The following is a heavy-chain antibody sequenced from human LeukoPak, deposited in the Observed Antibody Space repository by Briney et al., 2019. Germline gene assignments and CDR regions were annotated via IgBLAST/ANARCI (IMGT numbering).Heavy chain of an antibody. V-gene: IGHV1-18*01. D-gene: IGHD2-21*02. Sequence: ASVKVSCKASGYTFTSYGISWVRQAPGQGLEWMGWISAYNGNTNYAQKLQGRVTMTTDTSTSTAYMELRSLRSDDTAVYYCASFMVVTDIYYYYGMDVWGQGTTVTVSS. CDR3: ASFMVVTDIYYYYGMDV. CDR2: ISAYNGNT. J-gene: IGHJ6*02. CDR1: GYTFTSYG.